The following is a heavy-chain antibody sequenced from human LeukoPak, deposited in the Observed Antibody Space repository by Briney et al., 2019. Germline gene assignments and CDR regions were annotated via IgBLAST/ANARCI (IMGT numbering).Heavy chain of an antibody. CDR2: IWYDGSNY. J-gene: IGHJ4*02. CDR3: ARDTSRDGYNLDC. Sequence: GGSLRLSCAASGFTFSSCGMHWVRQAPGKGLEWVAIIWYDGSNYSYADSVKGRFTISRDNSKNTPYLQMNSLRAEDTAVYYCARDTSRDGYNLDCWGQGTLVTVSS. CDR1: GFTFSSCG. D-gene: IGHD5-24*01. V-gene: IGHV3-33*01.